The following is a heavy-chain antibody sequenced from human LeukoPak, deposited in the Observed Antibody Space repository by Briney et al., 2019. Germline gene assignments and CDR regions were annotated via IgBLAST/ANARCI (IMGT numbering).Heavy chain of an antibody. CDR1: GFTFIGYA. Sequence: GGSLRLSCAASGFTFIGYAMSWVRQVPGKGLEWVSSISSSSSYIYYADSVKGRFTISRDNAKNSLYLQMNSLRAEDTAVYYCATDVDYDSSGYNVDYWGQGTLVTVSS. D-gene: IGHD3-22*01. CDR2: ISSSSSYI. J-gene: IGHJ4*02. CDR3: ATDVDYDSSGYNVDY. V-gene: IGHV3-21*01.